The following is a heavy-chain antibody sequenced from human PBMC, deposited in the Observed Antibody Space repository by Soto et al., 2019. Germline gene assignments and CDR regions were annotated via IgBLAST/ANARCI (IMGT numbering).Heavy chain of an antibody. V-gene: IGHV4-39*01. J-gene: IGHJ1*01. D-gene: IGHD2-21*02. CDR2: MSYSGST. CDR1: GGFISSSSYY. CDR3: GDIGVIPASHSRRYFHH. Sequence: QLQLQESGPGLVKPSETLSLTCTVSGGFISSSSYYWGWIRQPPGKGLEWIGSMSYSGSTFYNPSLKSRFAISVDTSKDQFSLKLNSVTAADTAMYYCGDIGVIPASHSRRYFHHWGQGTLVTVSS.